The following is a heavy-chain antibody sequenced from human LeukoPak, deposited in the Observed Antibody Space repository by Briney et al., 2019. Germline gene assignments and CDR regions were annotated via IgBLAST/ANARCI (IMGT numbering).Heavy chain of an antibody. CDR1: GYTFTGYY. Sequence: ASVKVSCKASGYTFTGYYMHWVRQAPGQGLEWMGWINCNSAGTKYPQKFQGRVSMTRDTSISTAYLELSRLRSDDTAVYYCARDLTIVGGVSDPRIRCHWGKGTLATVSS. CDR2: INCNSAGT. D-gene: IGHD3-3*01. V-gene: IGHV1-2*02. CDR3: ARDLTIVGGVSDPRIRCH. J-gene: IGHJ4*02.